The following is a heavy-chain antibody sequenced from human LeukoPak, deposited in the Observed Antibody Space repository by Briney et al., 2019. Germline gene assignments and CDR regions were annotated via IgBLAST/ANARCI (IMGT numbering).Heavy chain of an antibody. V-gene: IGHV4-61*01. CDR2: IYYSGGT. D-gene: IGHD3-22*01. CDR1: GGSVSSGSYY. CDR3: ARGIFYYYGSSGYYHFDY. J-gene: IGHJ4*02. Sequence: SETRSLTCTVSGGSVSSGSYYWSWIRQPPGKTLEWIGHIYYSGGTNYNPSLKSRVTISVDPSRNQFSLKLTSVTAADTAVYYCARGIFYYYGSSGYYHFDYWGQGTLVTVSS.